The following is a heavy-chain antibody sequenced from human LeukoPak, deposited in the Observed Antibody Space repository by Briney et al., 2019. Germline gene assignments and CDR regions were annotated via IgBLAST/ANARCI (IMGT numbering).Heavy chain of an antibody. J-gene: IGHJ4*02. Sequence: GGSLRLSCAASGFTFNNYGMHWVRQAPGKGLEWVAVIWYDGINKYYADSVKGRFTISRDNAKNSLCLQMHSLRAEDTAVYYCARDRYGSGSYYYFDYWGQGSLVTVSS. CDR3: ARDRYGSGSYYYFDY. V-gene: IGHV3-33*01. CDR1: GFTFNNYG. CDR2: IWYDGINK. D-gene: IGHD3-10*01.